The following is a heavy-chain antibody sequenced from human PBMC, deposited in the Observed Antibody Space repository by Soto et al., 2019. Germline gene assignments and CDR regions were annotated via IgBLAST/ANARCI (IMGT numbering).Heavy chain of an antibody. CDR3: ARGCSYGDTFDY. D-gene: IGHD5-18*01. V-gene: IGHV4-4*07. J-gene: IGHJ4*01. CDR1: GDSLNTYH. CDR2: SYSSGPT. Sequence: PSETLSLTCTVSGDSLNTYHRSWIRHPDRKGLEWIGRSYSSGPTTDNPSPNSRVTMLVDSPKYQFCLKLSSLTAADTTVYYCARGCSYGDTFDYWGHGTMVTVSS.